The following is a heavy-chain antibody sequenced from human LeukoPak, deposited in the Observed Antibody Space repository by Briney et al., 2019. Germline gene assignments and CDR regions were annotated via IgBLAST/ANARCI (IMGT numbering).Heavy chain of an antibody. D-gene: IGHD6-19*01. V-gene: IGHV3-30*18. CDR2: ISYDGSNK. J-gene: IGHJ1*01. Sequence: PGRSLRLSCAASGFTFSSYGMHWVGKAPGKGLEWVAVISYDGSNKYYADSVKGRFTISRDNSKNTLYLQMNSLRPEDTAVYYCAKDRSSGWYSFQHWGQGTLVSVSS. CDR1: GFTFSSYG. CDR3: AKDRSSGWYSFQH.